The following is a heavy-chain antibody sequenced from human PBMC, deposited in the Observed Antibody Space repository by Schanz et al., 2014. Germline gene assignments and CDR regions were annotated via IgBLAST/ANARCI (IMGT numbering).Heavy chain of an antibody. CDR2: ISASGGDT. J-gene: IGHJ4*02. V-gene: IGHV3-23*01. D-gene: IGHD3-22*01. CDR1: EFTFSTDA. CDR3: ARDASSSDYHLAH. Sequence: DVHLLESGGGLVQPGGSLRLSCAASEFTFSTDAMSWVRQAPGKGLEWLSVISASGGDTYYADSVKGRFTISRDNAKNSLYLEMNSLRVEDTAFYYCARDASSSDYHLAHWGQGTLVTVAS.